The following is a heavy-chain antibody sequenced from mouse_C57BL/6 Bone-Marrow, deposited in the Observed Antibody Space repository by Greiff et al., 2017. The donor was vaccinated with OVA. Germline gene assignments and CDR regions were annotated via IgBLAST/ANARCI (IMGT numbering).Heavy chain of an antibody. Sequence: QVQLKQPGAELVRPGSSVKLSCKASGYTFTSYWMHWVKQRPIQGLEWIGNIDPSDSETHYNQKFKDKATLTVDKSSSTAYMQLSSLTSEDSAVYYCARRGGRYFDYWGQGTTLTVSS. D-gene: IGHD1-1*02. CDR2: IDPSDSET. V-gene: IGHV1-52*01. J-gene: IGHJ2*01. CDR3: ARRGGRYFDY. CDR1: GYTFTSYW.